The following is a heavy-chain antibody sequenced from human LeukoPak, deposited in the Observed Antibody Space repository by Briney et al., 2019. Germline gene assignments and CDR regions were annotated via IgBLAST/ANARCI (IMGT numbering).Heavy chain of an antibody. CDR1: GASISSYY. V-gene: IGHV4-59*08. CDR3: VSLVDSGLPNN. J-gene: IGHJ4*02. CDR2: VYYTGTT. Sequence: SETLSLTCTVPGASISSYYWSWIRQPPGKGLEWIAYVYYTGTTNFNPSLKSRVTISLDASRSRFSLKVSSVTAADTAVYYCVSLVDSGLPNNWGQGTLVTVSS. D-gene: IGHD5-12*01.